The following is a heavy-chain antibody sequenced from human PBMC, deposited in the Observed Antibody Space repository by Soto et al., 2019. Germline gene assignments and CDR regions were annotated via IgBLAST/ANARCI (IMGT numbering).Heavy chain of an antibody. V-gene: IGHV4-34*01. Sequence: QVPLQQWGAGLLKPSETLSLTCAVYGGSFSGYYWSWIRQPPVKGLEWIGEINHRGSTNYNPSLKSRVTVSVDTYKNQFALNLSSVTAADTAVYYCARGPSYYYESSGYYGNWGQGTLVTVCS. CDR3: ARGPSYYYESSGYYGN. J-gene: IGHJ4*02. CDR2: INHRGST. CDR1: GGSFSGYY. D-gene: IGHD3-22*01.